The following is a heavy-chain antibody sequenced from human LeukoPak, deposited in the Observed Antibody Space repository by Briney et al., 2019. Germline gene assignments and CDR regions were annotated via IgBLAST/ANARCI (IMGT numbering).Heavy chain of an antibody. V-gene: IGHV3-11*01. CDR2: ISSSGSTI. CDR1: GFTFSNYA. D-gene: IGHD6-6*01. Sequence: GGSLRLSCAASGFTFSNYAMSWVRQAPGKGLEWVSYISSSGSTIYYADSVKGRFTISRDNAKNSLYLQMNSLRAEDTAVYYCARAPYSSSSADAFDIWGQGTMVTVSS. J-gene: IGHJ3*02. CDR3: ARAPYSSSSADAFDI.